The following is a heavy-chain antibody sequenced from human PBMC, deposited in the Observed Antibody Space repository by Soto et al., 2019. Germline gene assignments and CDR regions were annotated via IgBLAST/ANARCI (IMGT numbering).Heavy chain of an antibody. CDR2: ISYDGSNK. V-gene: IGHV3-30*18. CDR1: VFTFSSYG. CDR3: AKDRITVTTWDGMDV. J-gene: IGHJ6*02. Sequence: GWSLRLSCASSVFTFSSYGMHWVRQAPGKGLEWVAVISYDGSNKYYADSVKGRFTISRDNSKNTLYLQMNSLRAEDTAVYYCAKDRITVTTWDGMDVWGQGTTVTVS. D-gene: IGHD4-17*01.